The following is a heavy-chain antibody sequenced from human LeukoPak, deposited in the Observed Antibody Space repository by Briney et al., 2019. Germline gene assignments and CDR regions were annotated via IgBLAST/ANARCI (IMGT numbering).Heavy chain of an antibody. V-gene: IGHV5-10-1*01. CDR3: ARRFEGSDRDGFDI. J-gene: IGHJ3*02. Sequence: GASLLISSRGSGCCFTSYWSIWWRQKPGKGLEGMGRINPSDSYTNHNPSFQGHVTISADKSISTAYLQWSSLKASDTAMYYCARRFEGSDRDGFDIWGQGTMVTVSS. CDR1: GCCFTSYW. CDR2: INPSDSYT. D-gene: IGHD2-21*02.